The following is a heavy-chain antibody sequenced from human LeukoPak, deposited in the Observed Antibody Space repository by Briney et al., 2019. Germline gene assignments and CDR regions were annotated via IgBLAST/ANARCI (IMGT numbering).Heavy chain of an antibody. Sequence: GGSLRLSCAASGFTFSSYWMHWVRQGPGKGLVWVSHIKSDGTDTSYADSVKGRFTISRDNAKNTLYLQMNSLRAKDTGVYYCARDLHWNSVDYWGQGTLVSVSS. CDR2: IKSDGTDT. J-gene: IGHJ4*02. V-gene: IGHV3-74*01. CDR1: GFTFSSYW. CDR3: ARDLHWNSVDY. D-gene: IGHD1-7*01.